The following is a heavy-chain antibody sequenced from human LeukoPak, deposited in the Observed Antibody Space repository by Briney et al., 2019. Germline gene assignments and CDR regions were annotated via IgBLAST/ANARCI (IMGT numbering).Heavy chain of an antibody. V-gene: IGHV4-59*08. Sequence: SETLSLTCTVSGGSISGSHWGWIRQPPGKGLEWIMSLYSTGTTEYNASLKSRVAMSVDASKNQLSLKLTSVTAADTAVYYCVARPLTAPRAWFDPWGQGLLVTVSA. J-gene: IGHJ5*02. CDR1: GGSISGSH. CDR3: VARPLTAPRAWFDP. CDR2: LYSTGTT. D-gene: IGHD5-18*01.